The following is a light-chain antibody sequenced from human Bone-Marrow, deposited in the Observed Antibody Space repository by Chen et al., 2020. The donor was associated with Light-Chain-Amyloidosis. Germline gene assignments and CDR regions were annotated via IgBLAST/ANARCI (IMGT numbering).Light chain of an antibody. CDR3: QQLNSYPLT. CDR2: AAS. J-gene: IGKJ4*01. Sequence: IELTQAPYPLSASVGDRVTITCRASQGTSSYLAWYQHKPGKAPKLLIYAASTLQSGVPSRFSGSGSGTDFTLTISSLQPEDFATYDCQQLNSYPLTFSGGTKVEIK. V-gene: IGKV1-9*01. CDR1: QGTSSY.